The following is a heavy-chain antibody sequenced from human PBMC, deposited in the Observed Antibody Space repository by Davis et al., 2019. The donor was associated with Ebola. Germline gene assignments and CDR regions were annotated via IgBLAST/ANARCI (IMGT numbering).Heavy chain of an antibody. CDR1: GFTFVNHW. J-gene: IGHJ4*02. V-gene: IGHV3-74*01. CDR3: AKVNWPVVGVGVTG. D-gene: IGHD2-15*01. Sequence: GESLKISCEASGFTFVNHWMHWVRQVPGKGLVWVSYINHDGTHTTYADSVKGRFTISRDNSKNTLYLQMNSLRAEDTAVYYCAKVNWPVVGVGVTGWGQGTLVTVSS. CDR2: INHDGTHT.